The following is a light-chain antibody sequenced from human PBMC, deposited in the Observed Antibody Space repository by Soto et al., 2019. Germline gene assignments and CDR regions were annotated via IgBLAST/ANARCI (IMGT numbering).Light chain of an antibody. V-gene: IGKV3-20*01. CDR1: QSVGTK. Sequence: IVMTQSPATLSVSPGERATLSCRASQSVGTKLAWYQQTPGQAPRLLIYGASSRATGIPDRFSGSGSGTDFTLTISRLEPEDFAVYYCQQYGSSGTFGQGTKVDIK. CDR2: GAS. J-gene: IGKJ1*01. CDR3: QQYGSSGT.